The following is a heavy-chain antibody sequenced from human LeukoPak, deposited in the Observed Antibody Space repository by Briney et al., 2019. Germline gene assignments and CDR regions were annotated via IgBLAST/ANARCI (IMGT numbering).Heavy chain of an antibody. Sequence: RPGGSLRLSCAASGFTFSSYSMNWVRQAPGKGLEWVSSISSSSSYIYYADSVKGRFTISRDNAKNSLYLQMNSLRAEDTAVYYCAKVKPAAAGRRREYYFDYWGQGTLVTVSS. CDR2: ISSSSSYI. V-gene: IGHV3-21*04. J-gene: IGHJ4*02. CDR1: GFTFSSYS. D-gene: IGHD6-13*01. CDR3: AKVKPAAAGRRREYYFDY.